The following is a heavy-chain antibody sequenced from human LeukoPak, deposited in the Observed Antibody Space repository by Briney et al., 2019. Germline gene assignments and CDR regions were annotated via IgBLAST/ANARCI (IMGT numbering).Heavy chain of an antibody. D-gene: IGHD2-2*01. CDR1: GGSISSSSYY. CDR2: IYYSGST. Sequence: SETLSLTCTVSGGSISSSSYYWGWIRQPPGKGLEWIGSIYYSGSTYYNPSLKSRVTISVDTSKNQFSLKLSSVTAADTAVYYCARHGIVVVPVAFDPWGQGTLVTVSS. J-gene: IGHJ5*02. CDR3: ARHGIVVVPVAFDP. V-gene: IGHV4-39*01.